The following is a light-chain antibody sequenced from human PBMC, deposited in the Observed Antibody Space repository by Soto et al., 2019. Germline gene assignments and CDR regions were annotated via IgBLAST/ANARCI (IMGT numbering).Light chain of an antibody. J-gene: IGLJ1*01. CDR2: DVS. V-gene: IGLV2-14*03. CDR1: SSDVGAYNF. CDR3: SSYTSSSTHV. Sequence: QSALTQPACGSGSPGQSITISCTGTSSDVGAYNFVSWYQQHPGKVPKLMIFDVSSRPSGVSDRVSGSKSGNTASLTISGLQAEDEGDYYCSSYTSSSTHVFGSGTKLTVL.